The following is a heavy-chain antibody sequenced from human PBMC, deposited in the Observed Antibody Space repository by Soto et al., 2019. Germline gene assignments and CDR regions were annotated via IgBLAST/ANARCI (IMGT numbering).Heavy chain of an antibody. CDR3: FRRTSSWYFSYYGMDA. V-gene: IGHV3-7*01. CDR2: IKQDGSEK. J-gene: IGHJ6*02. D-gene: IGHD6-13*01. CDR1: GFMFSRYW. Sequence: PGGSLRLPCAASGFMFSRYWMTWVRQAAGKGLEWVANIKQDGSEKYYVDSVKGRFTISRDNAENSLYLQMSSLRVEDTAVYYCFRRTSSWYFSYYGMDAWGPGTTVTV.